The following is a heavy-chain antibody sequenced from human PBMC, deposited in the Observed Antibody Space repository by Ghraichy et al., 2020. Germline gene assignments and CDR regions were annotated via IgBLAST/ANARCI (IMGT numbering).Heavy chain of an antibody. V-gene: IGHV3-66*01. J-gene: IGHJ5*02. Sequence: GGELRLSCAASGFTVINNFMTWVRQAPGKGLEWVALIYSGGTTSYADSVKGRFTLSRDSSKNTVYLQMNSLRVDDTAVYYCARGGSSSEAGSWGQGTLVTVSS. D-gene: IGHD6-25*01. CDR1: GFTVINNF. CDR2: IYSGGTT. CDR3: ARGGSSSEAGS.